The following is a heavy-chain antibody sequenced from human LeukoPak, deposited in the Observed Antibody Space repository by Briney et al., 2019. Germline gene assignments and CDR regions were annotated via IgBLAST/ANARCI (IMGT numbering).Heavy chain of an antibody. CDR2: ISSSSSYI. CDR3: ARIPDCSSTSCYTRPFDY. J-gene: IGHJ4*02. CDR1: GFTFSSYS. Sequence: GGSLRLSCAASGFTFSSYSMNWVRQAPGKGLEWVSSISSSSSYIYYADSVKGRFTISRDNAKNSLYLQMNSLRAEDTAVYYCARIPDCSSTSCYTRPFDYWGQGTLVTVSS. V-gene: IGHV3-21*01. D-gene: IGHD2-2*02.